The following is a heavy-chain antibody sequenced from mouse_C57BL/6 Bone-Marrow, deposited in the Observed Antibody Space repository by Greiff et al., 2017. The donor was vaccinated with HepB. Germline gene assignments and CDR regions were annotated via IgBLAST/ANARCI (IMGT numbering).Heavy chain of an antibody. CDR3: ARSLGHYYDGSSRFDD. V-gene: IGHV1-69*01. CDR1: GYTFTSYW. Sequence: QVQLQQSGAELVMPGASVKLSCKASGYTFTSYWMHWVKQRPGQGLEWIGEIDPSDSYTNYNQKFKGKSTLTVDKSSSTAYMQLSSLTSEDSAVYYCARSLGHYYDGSSRFDDWGQGTTLTVSS. D-gene: IGHD1-1*01. CDR2: IDPSDSYT. J-gene: IGHJ2*01.